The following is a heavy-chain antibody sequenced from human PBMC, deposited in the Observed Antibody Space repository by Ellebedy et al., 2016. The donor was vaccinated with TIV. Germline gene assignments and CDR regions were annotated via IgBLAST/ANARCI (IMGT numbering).Heavy chain of an antibody. CDR3: ARVDILRWYHLDS. D-gene: IGHD3-9*01. Sequence: GGSLRLSCAASGFSFSSYAMNWVRQAPGQGLEWVSSMDQGGGNTYYAAAVEGRFTISSDTSNNTVHLERNSLRAEDTAIYYCARVDILRWYHLDSWGQGTLVTVYS. V-gene: IGHV3-23*01. CDR1: GFSFSSYA. CDR2: MDQGGGNT. J-gene: IGHJ4*02.